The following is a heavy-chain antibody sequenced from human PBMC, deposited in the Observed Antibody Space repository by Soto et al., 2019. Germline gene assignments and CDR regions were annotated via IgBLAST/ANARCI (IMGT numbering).Heavy chain of an antibody. CDR3: ASSARVWDAFDI. CDR2: IYYSGST. Sequence: SETLSLTCTVSGVSISSYYWSWIRQPPGKGLEWIGYIYYSGSTNYNPSLKSRVTISVDTSKNQFSLKLSSVTAADTAVYYCASSARVWDAFDIWGQGTMVTVSS. D-gene: IGHD1-26*01. CDR1: GVSISSYY. V-gene: IGHV4-59*01. J-gene: IGHJ3*02.